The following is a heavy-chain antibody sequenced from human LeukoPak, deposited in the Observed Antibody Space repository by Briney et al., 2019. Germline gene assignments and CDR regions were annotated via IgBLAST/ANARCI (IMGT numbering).Heavy chain of an antibody. CDR3: ARTYYYGSGSYFYFDY. D-gene: IGHD3-10*01. CDR1: GFTFSSYS. Sequence: GGSLRLSCAASGFTFSSYSMNWVRQAPGKGLEWVSSISSSSSYIYYADSVKGRFTISRDNAENSLYLQMNSLRAEDTAVYYCARTYYYGSGSYFYFDYWGQGTLVTVSS. J-gene: IGHJ4*02. V-gene: IGHV3-21*01. CDR2: ISSSSSYI.